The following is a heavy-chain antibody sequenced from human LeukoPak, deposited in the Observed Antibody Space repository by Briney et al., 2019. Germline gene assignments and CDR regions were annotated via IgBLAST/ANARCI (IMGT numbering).Heavy chain of an antibody. V-gene: IGHV3-48*04. Sequence: GGSLRLSCAASGFTFSDYGMHWVRQAPGEGLEWVSYISSSGSTIYYADSVKGRFTISRDNAKNSLYLQMNSLRAEDTAVYYCARDLDKEGYSYGYDYFDYWGQGTLVTVSS. J-gene: IGHJ4*02. CDR1: GFTFSDYG. CDR2: ISSSGSTI. D-gene: IGHD5-18*01. CDR3: ARDLDKEGYSYGYDYFDY.